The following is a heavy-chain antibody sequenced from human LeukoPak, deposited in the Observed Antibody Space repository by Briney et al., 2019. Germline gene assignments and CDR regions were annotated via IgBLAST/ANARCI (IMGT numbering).Heavy chain of an antibody. V-gene: IGHV3-21*01. J-gene: IGHJ4*02. D-gene: IGHD6-19*01. CDR1: GFTFSSYS. Sequence: GGSLRLSCAASGFTFSSYSMNWVRQAPGKGLEWVSSISSSSSYIYYADLVKGRFTISRDNAKNSLYLQMNSLRAEDTAVYYCARVSSSLSSGFAYWGQGTLVTVSS. CDR2: ISSSSSYI. CDR3: ARVSSSLSSGFAY.